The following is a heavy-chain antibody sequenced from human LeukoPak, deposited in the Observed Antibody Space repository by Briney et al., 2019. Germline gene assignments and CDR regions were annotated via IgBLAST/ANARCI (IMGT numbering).Heavy chain of an antibody. J-gene: IGHJ4*02. V-gene: IGHV3-23*01. CDR1: GFTFSGYA. CDR2: ISGSGANT. Sequence: PGGSLILSCAASGFTFSGYAMVWVRQAPGKGLEWVSTISGSGANTFYADSVKGRFTISRDNSKNTLYLQMNSLRAEDTAVYYCARVPNYCFDYWGQGTLVTVSS. CDR3: ARVPNYCFDY.